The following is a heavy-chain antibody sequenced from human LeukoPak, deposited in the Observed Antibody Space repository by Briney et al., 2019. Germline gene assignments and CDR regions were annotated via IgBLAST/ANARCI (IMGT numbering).Heavy chain of an antibody. CDR3: VSFYETY. J-gene: IGHJ4*02. V-gene: IGHV3-74*01. D-gene: IGHD2/OR15-2a*01. Sequence: GGSLRLSCAASGNYWMHWVRQALGKGLVWVSHINSDGSWTSYADSVKGRFTISKDNAKNTVYLQMNSLRAEDTAVYYCVSFYETYWGRGTLVTVSS. CDR2: INSDGSWT. CDR1: GNYW.